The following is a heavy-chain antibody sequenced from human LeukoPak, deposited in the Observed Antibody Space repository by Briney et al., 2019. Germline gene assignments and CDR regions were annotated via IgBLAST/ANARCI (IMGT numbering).Heavy chain of an antibody. Sequence: PSETLSLTCAVYGGSFSGYYWSWIRQPPGKGLEWIGEINHSGSTNYNPSLKSRVTISVDTSKNQFSLKLSSVTAADTAVYYCARRRGYRNFDYWGQGTLVTVSS. CDR1: GGSFSGYY. CDR2: INHSGST. V-gene: IGHV4-34*01. CDR3: ARRRGYRNFDY. D-gene: IGHD5-18*01. J-gene: IGHJ4*02.